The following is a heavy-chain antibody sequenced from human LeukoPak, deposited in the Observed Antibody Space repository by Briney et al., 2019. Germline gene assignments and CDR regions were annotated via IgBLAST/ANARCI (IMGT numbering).Heavy chain of an antibody. CDR3: ARESITMIVVVTAPPDAFDI. CDR2: IKQDGSEK. V-gene: IGHV3-7*01. CDR1: GFTFSSYW. D-gene: IGHD3-22*01. Sequence: GGSLRLSCAASGFTFSSYWMSWVRQAPGKGLEWVANIKQDGSEKYYVDSVKGRFTISRDNAKNSLYLQMNSLRAEDTAVYYCARESITMIVVVTAPPDAFDIWGQGTMVTVSS. J-gene: IGHJ3*02.